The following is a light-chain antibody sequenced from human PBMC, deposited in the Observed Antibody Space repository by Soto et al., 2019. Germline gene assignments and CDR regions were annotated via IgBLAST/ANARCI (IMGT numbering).Light chain of an antibody. CDR1: QSVSSNH. J-gene: IGKJ5*01. Sequence: IVLTQSPATLSVSPGERATLYCRASQSVSSNHLAWYQQKPGQAPRLLIYGGSSRATGIPDRFSGSGSGTDFTLTISRLEPEDFAVYYCQQYGSSPPITFGQGTRLEI. CDR2: GGS. V-gene: IGKV3-20*01. CDR3: QQYGSSPPIT.